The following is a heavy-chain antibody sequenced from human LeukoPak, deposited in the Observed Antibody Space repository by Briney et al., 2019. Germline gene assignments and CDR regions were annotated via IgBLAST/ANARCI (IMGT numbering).Heavy chain of an antibody. J-gene: IGHJ4*02. V-gene: IGHV3-53*01. CDR2: IYSGGST. D-gene: IGHD6-19*01. Sequence: GGSLRLSCAASGFTVSSNYMSWVRQAPGKGLEWVSVIYSGGSTYYADSVKGRFTISRDNSKNTLYLQMNSLRAEDTAVYYCARAGSSGWYPGTAFDYWGQGTLVTVSS. CDR3: ARAGSSGWYPGTAFDY. CDR1: GFTVSSNY.